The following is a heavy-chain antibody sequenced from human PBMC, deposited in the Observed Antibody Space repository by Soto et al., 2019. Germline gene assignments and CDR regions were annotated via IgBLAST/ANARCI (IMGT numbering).Heavy chain of an antibody. Sequence: GGSLRLSCAASGFTFSSYLMHWVRQSPGKGLVWVSRITGDGSDTMYDDSVKGRFTISRDNAKSTVYLQMNSLRVEDTAVYYCTRYPTFDYWGQGTLVTVSS. V-gene: IGHV3-74*03. CDR3: TRYPTFDY. CDR2: ITGDGSDT. J-gene: IGHJ4*02. CDR1: GFTFSSYL.